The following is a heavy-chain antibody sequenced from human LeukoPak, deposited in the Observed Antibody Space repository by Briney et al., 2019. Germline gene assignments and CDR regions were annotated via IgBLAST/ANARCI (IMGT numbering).Heavy chain of an antibody. CDR1: GYTFTGYY. CDR3: AREPHYDLLTGYALGYLDL. J-gene: IGHJ2*01. V-gene: IGHV1-2*02. CDR2: INSNSGDT. Sequence: AASVKVSCKASGYTFTGYYMHWVRQAPGQGLEWMGWINSNSGDTNYAQKFQGRVTMTRDTSIGTAYMELSRLRSDDTAVYYCAREPHYDLLTGYALGYLDLWGRGTLLTVSS. D-gene: IGHD3-9*01.